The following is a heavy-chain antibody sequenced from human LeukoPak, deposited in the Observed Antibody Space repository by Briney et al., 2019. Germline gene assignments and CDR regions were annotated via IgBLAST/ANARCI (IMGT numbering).Heavy chain of an antibody. Sequence: ASVKVSCKASVYTFTSYYMHWVGQAPGQGLEWMGIINLSGGSTSYAQKFPGRVTMTRDTSTSTVYMERSSVRSADPALYYFTRLASVLDAFDIWGQGTMVTVSS. CDR2: INLSGGST. J-gene: IGHJ3*02. CDR1: VYTFTSYY. V-gene: IGHV1-46*01. CDR3: TRLASVLDAFDI.